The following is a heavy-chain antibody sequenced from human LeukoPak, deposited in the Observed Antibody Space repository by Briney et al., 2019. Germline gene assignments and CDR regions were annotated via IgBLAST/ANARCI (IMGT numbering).Heavy chain of an antibody. V-gene: IGHV4-38-2*02. J-gene: IGHJ5*02. Sequence: SETLSLTCTVSGYSISSGYYWGWIRQAPGKGLEWIGSIYNSGSTYYNPSLKSRVTMSVDMSKNQFSLKMSSVTAADTAVYYCARAYSSSWYWNWFDPWGQGTLVTVSS. CDR1: GYSISSGYY. CDR2: IYNSGST. CDR3: ARAYSSSWYWNWFDP. D-gene: IGHD6-13*01.